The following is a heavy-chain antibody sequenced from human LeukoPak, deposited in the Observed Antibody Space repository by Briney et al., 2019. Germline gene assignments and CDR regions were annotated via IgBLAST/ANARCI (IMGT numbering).Heavy chain of an antibody. J-gene: IGHJ4*02. D-gene: IGHD2-8*02. CDR3: ARDSLLSPGTGGSLDY. CDR2: IYYSGST. CDR1: GGSISSSSYY. Sequence: SETLSLTCTVSGGSISSSSYYWGWIRQPPGKGLEWIGSIYYSGSTYYNPSLKSRVTISVDTSKNQFSLKLSSVTAADTAVYYCARDSLLSPGTGGSLDYWGQGTLVTVSS. V-gene: IGHV4-39*07.